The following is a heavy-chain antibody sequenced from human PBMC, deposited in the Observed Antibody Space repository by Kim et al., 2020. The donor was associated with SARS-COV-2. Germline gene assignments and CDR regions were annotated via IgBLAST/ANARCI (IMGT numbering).Heavy chain of an antibody. V-gene: IGHV3-7*01. CDR3: ARDASSSIAARWYYYYYMDV. CDR1: GFTFSSYW. D-gene: IGHD6-6*01. J-gene: IGHJ6*03. Sequence: GGSLRLSCAASGFTFSSYWMSWVRQAPGKGLEWVANIKQDGSEKYYVDSVKGRFTISRDNAKNSLYLQMNSLRAEDTAVYYCARDASSSIAARWYYYYYMDVWGKGTTVTVSS. CDR2: IKQDGSEK.